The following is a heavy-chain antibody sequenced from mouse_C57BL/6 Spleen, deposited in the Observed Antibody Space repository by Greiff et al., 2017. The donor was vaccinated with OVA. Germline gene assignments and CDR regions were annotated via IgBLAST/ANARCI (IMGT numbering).Heavy chain of an antibody. Sequence: EVMLVESGGGLVQPGGSLKLSCAASGFTFSDYGMAWVRQAPRKGPEWVAFLSNLAYSIYYADTVTGRFTISRENAKNTLYLEMSSLRSEDTAMYYCARLGTYSKGYYFDYWGQGTTLTVSS. V-gene: IGHV5-15*01. CDR3: ARLGTYSKGYYFDY. CDR1: GFTFSDYG. CDR2: LSNLAYSI. D-gene: IGHD2-10*01. J-gene: IGHJ2*01.